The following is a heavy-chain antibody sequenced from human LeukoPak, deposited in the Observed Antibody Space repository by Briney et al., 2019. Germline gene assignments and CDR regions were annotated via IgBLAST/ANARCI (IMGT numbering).Heavy chain of an antibody. J-gene: IGHJ4*02. CDR3: ARHPTYSSGCDY. V-gene: IGHV4-61*08. CDR1: GFSLSTSGMC. CDR2: IYYSGST. Sequence: SGPALVKPTQTLTLTCTFSGFSLSTSGMCVSWIRQPPGKGLEWIGYIYYSGSTNYNPSLKSRVTISVDTSKNQFSLKLSSVTAADTAVYYCARHPTYSSGCDYWGQGTLVTVSS. D-gene: IGHD6-19*01.